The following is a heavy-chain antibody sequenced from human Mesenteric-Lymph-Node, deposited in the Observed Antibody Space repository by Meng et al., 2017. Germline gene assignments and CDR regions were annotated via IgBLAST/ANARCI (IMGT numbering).Heavy chain of an antibody. V-gene: IGHV4-61*02. J-gene: IGHJ4*02. Sequence: SETRSLTCIVSGGSISSGTYYWSWIRQPAGKGLEWIGRISTSGSTNYNPSLKSRVTISVDTSKNQFSLKLNSVNVADTAVYYCTRATVWYSGGYWGQGTLVTVSS. D-gene: IGHD1-26*01. CDR1: GGSISSGTYY. CDR2: ISTSGST. CDR3: TRATVWYSGGY.